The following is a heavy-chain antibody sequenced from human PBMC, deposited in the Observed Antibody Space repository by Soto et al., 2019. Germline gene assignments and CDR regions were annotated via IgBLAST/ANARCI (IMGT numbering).Heavy chain of an antibody. CDR2: ISAYNGNT. V-gene: IGHV1-18*01. J-gene: IGHJ6*02. Sequence: ASVKVSCKASGYTFTSYGISWVRQAPGQGLEWMGWISAYNGNTNYAQKLQGRVTMTTDTSTSTAYMELRSLRSDDTAVYYCAREGGSYSNYYYYGMDVWGHGTTVTVSS. CDR1: GYTFTSYG. D-gene: IGHD1-26*01. CDR3: AREGGSYSNYYYYGMDV.